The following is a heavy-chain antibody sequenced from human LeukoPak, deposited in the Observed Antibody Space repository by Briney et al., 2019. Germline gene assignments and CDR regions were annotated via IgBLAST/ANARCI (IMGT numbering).Heavy chain of an antibody. J-gene: IGHJ3*02. CDR2: IYYSGIT. D-gene: IGHD3-22*01. CDR1: GGSISSSSYH. V-gene: IGHV4-61*05. CDR3: ARIHYYDSSGYGAFDI. Sequence: PSEPLSLTCTVSGGSISSSSYHWRWIRQPPGKGLEWIGYIYYSGITNYNRALKSRVTISQDKAKNQFSLKLSSVTAADPAVYYCARIHYYDSSGYGAFDIWGQGTMVTVSS.